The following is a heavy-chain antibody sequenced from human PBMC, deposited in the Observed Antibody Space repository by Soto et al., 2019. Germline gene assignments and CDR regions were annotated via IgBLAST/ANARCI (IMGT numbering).Heavy chain of an antibody. CDR1: GYTFTNYY. V-gene: IGHV1-46*01. J-gene: IGHJ4*02. D-gene: IGHD2-21*01. CDR2: INPGDIGT. CDR3: ARGTGDKKSTSFDC. Sequence: QVQLVQSGAEVKKPGASVKVSCKTSGYTFTNYYVHWVRQATGQGLEWLGLINPGDIGTNYAQKFQGRFAVTSDTSTSAVYMELSSLRSEDTSVYYCARGTGDKKSTSFDCWGQGNLVTVAS.